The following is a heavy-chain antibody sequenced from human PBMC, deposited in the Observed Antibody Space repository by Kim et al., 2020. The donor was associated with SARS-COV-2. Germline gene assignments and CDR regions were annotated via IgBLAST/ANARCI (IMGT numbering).Heavy chain of an antibody. Sequence: GGSLRLSCAASGFTFSSYEMNWVRQAPGKGLEWVSYISSSGSTIYHADSVKGRFTISRDNAKNSLYLQMNSLRVEDTAVYYCASSLGAMVRGNYMDVWGKGTTVTVSS. CDR3: ASSLGAMVRGNYMDV. D-gene: IGHD3-10*01. V-gene: IGHV3-48*03. J-gene: IGHJ6*03. CDR2: ISSSGSTI. CDR1: GFTFSSYE.